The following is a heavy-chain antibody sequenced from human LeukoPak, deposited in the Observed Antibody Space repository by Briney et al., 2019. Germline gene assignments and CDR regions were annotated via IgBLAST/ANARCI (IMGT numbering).Heavy chain of an antibody. D-gene: IGHD6-13*01. Sequence: KSSETLSLTCTVSGGSISSSSYYWGWIRQPPGKGLEWIGSIYYSGSTYYNPSLKSRVTISVDTFKNQFSLKLSSVTAADTAVYYCARHVWGYSSSWYRPLNWFDPWGQGTLVTVSS. CDR3: ARHVWGYSSSWYRPLNWFDP. CDR2: IYYSGST. CDR1: GGSISSSSYY. J-gene: IGHJ5*02. V-gene: IGHV4-39*01.